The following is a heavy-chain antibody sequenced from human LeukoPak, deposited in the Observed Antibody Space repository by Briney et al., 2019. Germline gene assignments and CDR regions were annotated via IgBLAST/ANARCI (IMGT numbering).Heavy chain of an antibody. V-gene: IGHV3-7*03. J-gene: IGHJ4*02. CDR2: INHNGNVN. CDR3: ARDQYDTWSRRGNFDS. CDR1: GFTFDNYA. Sequence: QPGRSLRLSCAASGFTFDNYAMNWARQAPGKGLEWVASINHNGNVNYYVDSVKGRFTISRDNAKNSLYLQMSNLRVEDTAVFYCARDQYDTWSRRGNFDSWGQGTLVIVSS. D-gene: IGHD3-3*01.